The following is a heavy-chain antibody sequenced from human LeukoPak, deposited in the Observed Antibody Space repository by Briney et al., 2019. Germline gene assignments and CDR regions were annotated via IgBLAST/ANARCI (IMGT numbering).Heavy chain of an antibody. V-gene: IGHV1-18*01. Sequence: GASVKVSCKASGNTFTSYGISWVRQAPGQGLEWMGWISAYNGNTNYAQKLQGRVTMTTDTSTSTAYMELRSLRSDDTAVYYCARDVPSRGYYYGGRVRFDPWGQGTLVTVSS. CDR3: ARDVPSRGYYYGGRVRFDP. CDR1: GNTFTSYG. CDR2: ISAYNGNT. J-gene: IGHJ5*02. D-gene: IGHD3-22*01.